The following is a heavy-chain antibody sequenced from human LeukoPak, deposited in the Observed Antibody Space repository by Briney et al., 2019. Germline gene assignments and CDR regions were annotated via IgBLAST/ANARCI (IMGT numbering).Heavy chain of an antibody. V-gene: IGHV3-23*01. CDR3: ARVITPNDC. CDR2: LTGNGEST. CDR1: GFTFSSYA. J-gene: IGHJ4*02. Sequence: PGGSLRLSCAASGFTFSSYAMSWVRQAPGKGLEWVSGLTGNGESTYYADSVKGRFTISRDNSKNTLYLQMNSLRAEDTALYYCARVITPNDCWGQGTLVTVSS. D-gene: IGHD5-24*01.